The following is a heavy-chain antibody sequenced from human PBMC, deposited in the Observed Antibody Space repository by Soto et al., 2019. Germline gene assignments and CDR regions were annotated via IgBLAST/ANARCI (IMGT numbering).Heavy chain of an antibody. CDR1: GVSISSGGYY. CDR3: ARNVLYGSGPFYYYMDV. V-gene: IGHV4-31*03. D-gene: IGHD3-10*01. Sequence: QVQLQESGPRLVKPSQTLSLTCTVSGVSISSGGYYCSWIRQHPGKGLEWIAYIFYSGNTYYNPSLKSRVTISVDTSKNQFSLNLSPVTAADTAVYYCARNVLYGSGPFYYYMDVWGKGTTVTVSS. J-gene: IGHJ6*03. CDR2: IFYSGNT.